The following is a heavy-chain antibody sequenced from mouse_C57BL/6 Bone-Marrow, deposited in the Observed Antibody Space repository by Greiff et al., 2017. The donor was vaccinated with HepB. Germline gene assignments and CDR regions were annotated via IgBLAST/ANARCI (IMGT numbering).Heavy chain of an antibody. CDR1: GFTFSSYG. V-gene: IGHV5-6*01. D-gene: IGHD1-1*01. J-gene: IGHJ4*01. CDR3: ARQSYVRYAMDY. Sequence: EVQGVESGGDLVKPGGSLKLSCAASGFTFSSYGMSWVRQTPDKRLEWVATISSGGSYTYYPDSVKGRFTISRDNAKNTLYLQMSSLKSEDTAMYYCARQSYVRYAMDYWGQGTSVTVSS. CDR2: ISSGGSYT.